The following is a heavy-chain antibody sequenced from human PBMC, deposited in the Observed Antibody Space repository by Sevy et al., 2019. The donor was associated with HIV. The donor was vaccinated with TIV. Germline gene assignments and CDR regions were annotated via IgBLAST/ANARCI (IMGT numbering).Heavy chain of an antibody. V-gene: IGHV3-23*01. Sequence: GGSLRLSCAASELSFSNYAMGWVRQAPGKGLEWVSSVCAVDGSTYYADSVKGRFTISRDNSKNTLDLQMNSLRAEDTAVYYCARAPGYCTSTNCYDWFDPWGHGTLVTVSS. J-gene: IGHJ5*02. CDR3: ARAPGYCTSTNCYDWFDP. CDR1: ELSFSNYA. CDR2: VCAVDGST. D-gene: IGHD2-2*01.